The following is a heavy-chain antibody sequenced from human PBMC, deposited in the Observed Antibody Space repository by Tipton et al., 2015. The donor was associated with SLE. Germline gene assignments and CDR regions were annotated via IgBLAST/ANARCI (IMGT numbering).Heavy chain of an antibody. CDR3: ARHYDSSGYDAFDI. CDR2: FYYSGST. V-gene: IGHV4-39*01. J-gene: IGHJ3*02. D-gene: IGHD3-22*01. CDR1: GGSISSSSYY. Sequence: TLSLTCTVSGGSISSSSYYWGWIRQPPGKGLEWIGSFYYSGSTYYNPSLKSRVTISVDTSKNQFSLKLTSVTAADTAVYYCARHYDSSGYDAFDIWGQGTMVTVSS.